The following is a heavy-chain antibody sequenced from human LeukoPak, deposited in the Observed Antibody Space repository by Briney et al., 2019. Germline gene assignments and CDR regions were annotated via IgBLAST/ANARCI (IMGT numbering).Heavy chain of an antibody. D-gene: IGHD3-22*01. CDR2: INHSGST. J-gene: IGHJ4*02. CDR3: ARGLLYYYDSSGYSLHFDY. V-gene: IGHV4-34*01. Sequence: SETLSLTCAVYGGSFSGYYWSWIRQPPGKGLEWIREINHSGSTNYNPSLKSRVTISVDTSKNQFSLKLSSVPAADTAVYYCARGLLYYYDSSGYSLHFDYWGQGTLVTVSS. CDR1: GGSFSGYY.